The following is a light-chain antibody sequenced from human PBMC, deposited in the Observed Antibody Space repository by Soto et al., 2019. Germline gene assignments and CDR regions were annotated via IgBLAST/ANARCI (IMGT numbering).Light chain of an antibody. CDR3: CSYAGSYTYV. CDR1: GSDVGGYNY. Sequence: QPVLTQPRSVSGSPGQSVTISCTGTGSDVGGYNYVSWYQQHPGKAPKVMIYDVSKRPSGIPDRFSGSKSGNTASLTISGLQAEDEADYYCCSYAGSYTYVFGTGTKLTVL. CDR2: DVS. V-gene: IGLV2-11*01. J-gene: IGLJ1*01.